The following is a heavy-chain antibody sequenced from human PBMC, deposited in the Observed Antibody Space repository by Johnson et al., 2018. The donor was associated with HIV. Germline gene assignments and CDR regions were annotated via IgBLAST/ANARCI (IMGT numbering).Heavy chain of an antibody. D-gene: IGHD4-23*01. CDR2: ISYDGSNK. V-gene: IGHV3-30-3*01. J-gene: IGHJ3*02. Sequence: VESGGGVVQPGGSLRLSCAASGFTFSSCAMHWVRQAPGKGLEWVAFISYDGSNKYYADSVKGRFTISRDNSKNTLYLQMNSLRAEDTAVYYCRVVTGAFDIWGQGTMVTVSS. CDR3: RVVTGAFDI. CDR1: GFTFSSCA.